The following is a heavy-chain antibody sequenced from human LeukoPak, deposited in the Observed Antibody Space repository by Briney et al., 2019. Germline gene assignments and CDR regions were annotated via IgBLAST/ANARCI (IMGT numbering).Heavy chain of an antibody. Sequence: SETLSLTCGVSGGSIDIANYWSWVRQAPGKGLEWIGEISHDGTTNYRPSLRSRVAMSFDRANNQFSLSLTSVTAADTAVYYCTRENRPFCPFAFWGQGVLVTVSS. J-gene: IGHJ4*02. CDR3: TRENRPFCPFAF. V-gene: IGHV4-4*02. CDR2: ISHDGTT. CDR1: GGSIDIANY. D-gene: IGHD2/OR15-2a*01.